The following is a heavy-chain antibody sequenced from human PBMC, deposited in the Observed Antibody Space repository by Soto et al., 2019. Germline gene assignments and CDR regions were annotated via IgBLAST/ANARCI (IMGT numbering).Heavy chain of an antibody. CDR3: ARGRGGDYGENFQH. J-gene: IGHJ1*01. D-gene: IGHD4-17*01. CDR2: IIPIFGTA. Sequence: QVQLVQSGAEVKKPGSSVKVSCKASGGTFSSYAISWVRQAPGQGLEWMGGIIPIFGTANYAQKFQGRVTLHADESTSTAYMELSSLRSEDTAVYYCARGRGGDYGENFQHWGQGTLVTVSS. CDR1: GGTFSSYA. V-gene: IGHV1-69*12.